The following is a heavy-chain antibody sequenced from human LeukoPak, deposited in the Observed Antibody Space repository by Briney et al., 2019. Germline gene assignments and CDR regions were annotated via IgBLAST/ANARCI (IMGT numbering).Heavy chain of an antibody. D-gene: IGHD3-22*01. CDR1: GFTFTSSA. J-gene: IGHJ4*02. CDR3: AADPQMYYHESSGYYFCS. V-gene: IGHV1-58*01. Sequence: ASVKVSCKASGFTFTSSAVQWVRQARGQRLEWIGWIVVDSGNTDYAQKFQERVTITRDLSTSTAYMELSSLRSEDTAVYYCAADPQMYYHESSGYYFCSWGQGTLVTVSS. CDR2: IVVDSGNT.